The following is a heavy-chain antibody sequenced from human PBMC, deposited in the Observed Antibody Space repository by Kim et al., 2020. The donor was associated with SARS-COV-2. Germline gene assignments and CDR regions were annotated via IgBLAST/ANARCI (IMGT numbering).Heavy chain of an antibody. Sequence: SETLSLTCTVSGGSISSYYWSWIRQPPGKGLEWIGYIYYSGSTNYNPSFKSRVTISVDTSKNQFSLKLSSVTAADTAVYYCAREAYGSGSYYNYYYYYMDVWGKGTTVTVSS. D-gene: IGHD3-10*01. J-gene: IGHJ6*03. CDR1: GGSISSYY. CDR2: IYYSGST. CDR3: AREAYGSGSYYNYYYYYMDV. V-gene: IGHV4-59*01.